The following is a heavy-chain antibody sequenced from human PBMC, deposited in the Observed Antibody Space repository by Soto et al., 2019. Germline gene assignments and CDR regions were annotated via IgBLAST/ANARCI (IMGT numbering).Heavy chain of an antibody. Sequence: QVQLQESGPGLVKPSETLSLTCTVSGGSISSYYWSWIRQPPGKGLEWIGYIYYSGSTNYNPSLQSRVTISVDTSKNQFSLKLSSVTAADTAVYYCARSYCSSTSCYWVSAFDIWGQGTMVTVSS. CDR2: IYYSGST. CDR3: ARSYCSSTSCYWVSAFDI. J-gene: IGHJ3*02. D-gene: IGHD2-2*01. V-gene: IGHV4-59*01. CDR1: GGSISSYY.